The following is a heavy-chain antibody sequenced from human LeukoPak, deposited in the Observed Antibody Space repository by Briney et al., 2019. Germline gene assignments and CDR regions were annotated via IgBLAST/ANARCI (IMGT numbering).Heavy chain of an antibody. Sequence: PSETLSLTCTVSGGSMSSGGYYWSWIRQHPGKGLEWIGYIYYSGSTYYNPSLKSRVTISVDTSKNQFSLKLSSVTAADTAVYNCARGPQYDYDSSGYGVYYYYGMDVWGQGTTVTVSS. CDR3: ARGPQYDYDSSGYGVYYYYGMDV. CDR1: GGSMSSGGYY. V-gene: IGHV4-31*03. CDR2: IYYSGST. D-gene: IGHD3-22*01. J-gene: IGHJ6*02.